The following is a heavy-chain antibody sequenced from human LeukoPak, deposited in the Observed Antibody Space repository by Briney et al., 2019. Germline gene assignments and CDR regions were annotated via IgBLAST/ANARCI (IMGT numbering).Heavy chain of an antibody. CDR3: VKWIRRDRGNYFDC. J-gene: IGHJ4*02. V-gene: IGHV3-64D*09. Sequence: GGSLRLSCSASGFTFSSYAMHWVRQAPGKGLEYVSAISSNGGSTYYAHSVKGRFTISRDNSMNTLYLQMSSLRAEDTAVYYCVKWIRRDRGNYFDCWGQGTLVTVSS. D-gene: IGHD3-16*01. CDR2: ISSNGGST. CDR1: GFTFSSYA.